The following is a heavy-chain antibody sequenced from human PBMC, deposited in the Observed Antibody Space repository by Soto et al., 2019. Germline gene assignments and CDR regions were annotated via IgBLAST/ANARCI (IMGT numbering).Heavy chain of an antibody. Sequence: GGSLRLSCAASGFTFSSYGMHWVRQAPGKGLEWVAVISYDGSNKYYADSVKGRFTISRDNSKNTLYLQMNSLRAEDTAVYYCAKDKWNSEYYYYGMDVWGQGTTVTVSS. V-gene: IGHV3-30*18. CDR1: GFTFSSYG. J-gene: IGHJ6*02. CDR2: ISYDGSNK. CDR3: AKDKWNSEYYYYGMDV. D-gene: IGHD1-7*01.